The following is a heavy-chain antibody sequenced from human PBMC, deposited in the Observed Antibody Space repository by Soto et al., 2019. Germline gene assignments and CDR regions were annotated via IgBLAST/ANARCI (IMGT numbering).Heavy chain of an antibody. CDR3: ARGGPFYYGSGTTSYYYGMDV. D-gene: IGHD3-10*01. V-gene: IGHV1-2*04. CDR1: GYTFTGYY. J-gene: IGHJ6*02. Sequence: ASVKVSCKASGYTFTGYYMHWVRQAPGQGLEWMGWINPNSGGTNYAQKFQGWVTMTRDTSISTAYMELSRLRSDDTAVYYCARGGPFYYGSGTTSYYYGMDVWGQGTTVTVSS. CDR2: INPNSGGT.